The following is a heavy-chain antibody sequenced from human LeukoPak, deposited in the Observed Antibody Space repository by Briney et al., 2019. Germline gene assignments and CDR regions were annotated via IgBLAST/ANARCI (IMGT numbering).Heavy chain of an antibody. Sequence: SGGSLRLSCVGSGFMFSNYHMYWVRQAPGKGLVWVSRIKNAGIDTIYADSVKGRFTVSRDNAKNTVYLQMSSLRAEDTAVYYCARGGYGHNMDVWGEGTTVTVSS. D-gene: IGHD3-10*01. J-gene: IGHJ6*03. CDR3: ARGGYGHNMDV. CDR2: IKNAGIDT. V-gene: IGHV3-74*01. CDR1: GFMFSNYH.